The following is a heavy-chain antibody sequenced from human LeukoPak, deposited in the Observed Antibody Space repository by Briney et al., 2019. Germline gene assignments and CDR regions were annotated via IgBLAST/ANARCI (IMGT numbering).Heavy chain of an antibody. Sequence: ASVKVSCKASGYTFTSYYMHWVRQAPGQGLEWMGIINHSGGSTSYAQKFQGRVTMTRDKSTSTVYMELSSLRSEDTAVYYCARGHCSTTSCYSRYYYHYMDVWGKGTTVTISS. V-gene: IGHV1-46*01. D-gene: IGHD2-2*01. CDR1: GYTFTSYY. CDR2: INHSGGST. J-gene: IGHJ6*03. CDR3: ARGHCSTTSCYSRYYYHYMDV.